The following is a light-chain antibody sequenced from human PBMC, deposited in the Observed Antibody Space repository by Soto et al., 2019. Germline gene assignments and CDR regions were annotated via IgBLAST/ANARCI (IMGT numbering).Light chain of an antibody. Sequence: QSVLTQPASVSGSPGQSITISCTGSSNDFGACNYVSWYRHSPGEAPKVLIRGVSIRPSGVSIRFSASKSANTASLTISGLQAEDEALYYCSSYTTSNTGVFGGGTKLTVL. J-gene: IGLJ3*02. V-gene: IGLV2-14*03. CDR3: SSYTTSNTGV. CDR1: SNDFGACNY. CDR2: GVS.